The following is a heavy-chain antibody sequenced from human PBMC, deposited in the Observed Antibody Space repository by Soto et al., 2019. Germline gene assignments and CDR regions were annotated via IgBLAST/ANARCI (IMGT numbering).Heavy chain of an antibody. CDR2: IYYSGST. V-gene: IGHV4-31*03. Sequence: SETLSLTCTVSGGSISSGGYYWSWIRQHPGKGLEWIGYIYYSGSTYYNPSLKSRVTISVDTSKNQFSLKLSSVTAADTAVYYCARDEYDSSGYYYIDYWGQGTLVTVSS. CDR1: GGSISSGGYY. J-gene: IGHJ4*02. CDR3: ARDEYDSSGYYYIDY. D-gene: IGHD3-22*01.